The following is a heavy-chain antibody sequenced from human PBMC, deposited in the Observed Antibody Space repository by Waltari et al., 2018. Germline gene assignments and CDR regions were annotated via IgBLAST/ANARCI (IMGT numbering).Heavy chain of an antibody. D-gene: IGHD1-26*01. V-gene: IGHV4-4*02. CDR1: GDSMSSTDW. CDR3: ARDRGRGIYLDT. Sequence: QLQLQESGPGLVKPSGTLSLSCAVSGDSMSSTDWGSWVRQSPQKGQEWLGQVHHSGKTNYTPSFASRVTVSVDTSNNQFSLRLTSATAADTAIYYCARDRGRGIYLDTWGPGTLVTVSP. J-gene: IGHJ5*02. CDR2: VHHSGKT.